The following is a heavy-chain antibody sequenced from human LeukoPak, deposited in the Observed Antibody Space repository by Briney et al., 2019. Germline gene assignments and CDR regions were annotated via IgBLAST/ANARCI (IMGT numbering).Heavy chain of an antibody. CDR1: GFTVSSNY. Sequence: GGSLRLSCAGSGFTVSSNYMSWVRQAPGKGLEWVSVIYSGGSTYYADSVKGRFTISRDNSKNTLYLQMNSLRAEDTAVYYCVGGLDTGYYYYYGMDVWGQGTTVTVSS. CDR2: IYSGGST. V-gene: IGHV3-66*02. J-gene: IGHJ6*02. CDR3: VGGLDTGYYYYYGMDV.